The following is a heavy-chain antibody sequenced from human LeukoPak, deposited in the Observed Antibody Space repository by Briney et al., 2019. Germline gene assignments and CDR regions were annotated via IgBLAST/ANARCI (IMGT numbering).Heavy chain of an antibody. J-gene: IGHJ6*03. V-gene: IGHV4-4*07. D-gene: IGHD6-6*01. Sequence: PSETLSLTCTVSGGSLSSYYWSWIPQHAGKGLEWIMRIYTSGSTNYNPSLQSRVTISVDKSKHQFSLKLSSVTAADTAVYDCAREYSSSSLLGYYYYYMDVWGKGTTVTVSS. CDR3: AREYSSSSLLGYYYYYMDV. CDR2: IYTSGST. CDR1: GGSLSSYY.